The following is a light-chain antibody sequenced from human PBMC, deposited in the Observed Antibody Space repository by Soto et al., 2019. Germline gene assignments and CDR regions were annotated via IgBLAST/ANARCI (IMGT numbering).Light chain of an antibody. J-gene: IGLJ2*01. CDR2: DTS. CDR1: TGAVTSNHH. Sequence: QAVVTQEPSLTVSPGGTVTPTCGSSTGAVTSNHHPYWFQQKAGQAPRTLIYDTSNKHSWTPARFSGSLLGDKAALTLSGAQPEDEAQYYCLLSYNAARVFGGGTKLTV. V-gene: IGLV7-46*01. CDR3: LLSYNAARV.